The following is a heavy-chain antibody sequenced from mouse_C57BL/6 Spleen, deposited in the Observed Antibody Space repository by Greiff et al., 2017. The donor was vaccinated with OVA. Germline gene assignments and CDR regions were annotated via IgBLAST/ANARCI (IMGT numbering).Heavy chain of an antibody. CDR3: ARRSDYGTLYAMDY. D-gene: IGHD1-1*01. J-gene: IGHJ4*01. CDR2: ISSGSSTI. V-gene: IGHV5-17*01. CDR1: GFTFSDYG. Sequence: DVMLVESGGGLVKPGGSLKLSCAASGFTFSDYGMHWVRQAPEKGLEWVAYISSGSSTIYYADTVKGRFTISRDNAKNTLFLQMTSLRSEDTAMYYCARRSDYGTLYAMDYWGQGTSVTVSS.